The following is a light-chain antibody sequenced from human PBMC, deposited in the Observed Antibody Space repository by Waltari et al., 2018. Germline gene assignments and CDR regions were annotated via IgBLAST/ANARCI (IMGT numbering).Light chain of an antibody. J-gene: IGKJ3*01. V-gene: IGKV1-27*01. Sequence: DIQMTQSPSSLSASVGARVTITCRASQGISNSLAWYQQKPGKVPKLLIYAASTLQSGVPSRFSGSGSGTDFTLTISSLQPEDVATYYCQKYNSAPVFGPGTKVDIK. CDR3: QKYNSAPV. CDR2: AAS. CDR1: QGISNS.